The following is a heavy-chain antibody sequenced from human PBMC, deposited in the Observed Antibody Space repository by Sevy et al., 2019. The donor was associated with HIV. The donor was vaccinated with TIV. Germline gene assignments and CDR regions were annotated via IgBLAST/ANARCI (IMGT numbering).Heavy chain of an antibody. V-gene: IGHV3-30-3*01. CDR1: GFTFSSCA. Sequence: GGSLRLSCAASGFTFSSCAMHWVRQAPGKGLEWVAVISYDGSNKYYADSVKGRFTISRDNSKNTLYLQMNSLRAEDTAVYYCARDAGNGDYGFYAFDTWGQGTMVTVSS. CDR2: ISYDGSNK. D-gene: IGHD4-17*01. J-gene: IGHJ3*02. CDR3: ARDAGNGDYGFYAFDT.